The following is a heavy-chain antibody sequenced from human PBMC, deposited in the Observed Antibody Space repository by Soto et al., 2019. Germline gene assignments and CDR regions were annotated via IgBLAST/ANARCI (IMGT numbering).Heavy chain of an antibody. CDR3: AKEGLYKTLDY. Sequence: ESVGGVVQPGRSLRLSCAASGFTFKSYGMHWVRQAPGKGLEWVAVISYDGNNKYYADSVKGRFTISRDIPKNTLYLQLNSLRAEDTAVYYCAKEGLYKTLDYWGQGTLVTVSS. J-gene: IGHJ4*02. CDR2: ISYDGNNK. V-gene: IGHV3-30*18. CDR1: GFTFKSYG. D-gene: IGHD1-1*01.